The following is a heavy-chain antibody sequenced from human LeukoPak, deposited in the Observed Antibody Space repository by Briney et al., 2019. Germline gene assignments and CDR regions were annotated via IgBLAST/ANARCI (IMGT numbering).Heavy chain of an antibody. Sequence: SETLSLTCTVSGGSISSYYWSWIRQPPGKGLEWIGYIYYSGSTNYNPSLKSRVTISVDTSKNQFSLKLSSVTAADTAVYYCARDRGYDFWSGYAAPFDAFDIWGQGTMATVSS. CDR3: ARDRGYDFWSGYAAPFDAFDI. V-gene: IGHV4-59*01. D-gene: IGHD3-3*01. CDR1: GGSISSYY. CDR2: IYYSGST. J-gene: IGHJ3*02.